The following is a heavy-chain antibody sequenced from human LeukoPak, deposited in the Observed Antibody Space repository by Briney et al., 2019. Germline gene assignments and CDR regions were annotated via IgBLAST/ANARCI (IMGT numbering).Heavy chain of an antibody. J-gene: IGHJ4*02. D-gene: IGHD3-22*01. Sequence: GGSLRLSCAASGFTFSSYSMNWVRQAPGKGLEWVANIKQDGSEKYYVDSVKGRFTISRDDAKNSLYLQMNSLRAEDTAVYYCARVDDYYDSSGLDYWGQGTLVTVSS. CDR3: ARVDDYYDSSGLDY. V-gene: IGHV3-7*01. CDR1: GFTFSSYS. CDR2: IKQDGSEK.